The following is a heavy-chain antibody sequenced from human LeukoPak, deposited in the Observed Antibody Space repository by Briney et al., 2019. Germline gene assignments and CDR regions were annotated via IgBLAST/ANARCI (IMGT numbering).Heavy chain of an antibody. CDR3: AKDVLSYRLHAGDLDY. Sequence: GGSLRLSCAASGFTFANYALSWVRQATGKGLEWVSVISYSSAVTYYADSVKGRFTISRDNSKNTLYLQMNSLRADDTAVYFCAKDVLSYRLHAGDLDYSGQGTLVTVSS. CDR2: ISYSSAVT. J-gene: IGHJ4*02. D-gene: IGHD3-16*02. V-gene: IGHV3-23*01. CDR1: GFTFANYA.